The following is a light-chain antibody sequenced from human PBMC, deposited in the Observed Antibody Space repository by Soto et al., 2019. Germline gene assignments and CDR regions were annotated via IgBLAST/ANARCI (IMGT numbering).Light chain of an antibody. CDR3: CSYAGSSTFV. CDR1: SSDVGSYNL. CDR2: EGS. J-gene: IGLJ1*01. Sequence: QSLLTQPASVSGSPGQSITISCTGTSSDVGSYNLVSWYQQHPGKAPKLMIYEGSKRPSGVSNRFSGSKSGNTASLTISGLQAEDEADYYCCSYAGSSTFVFGTGTKVTAL. V-gene: IGLV2-23*01.